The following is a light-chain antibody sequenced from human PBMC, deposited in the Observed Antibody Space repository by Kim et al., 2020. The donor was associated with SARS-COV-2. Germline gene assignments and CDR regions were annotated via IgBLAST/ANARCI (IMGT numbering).Light chain of an antibody. J-gene: IGLJ3*02. V-gene: IGLV6-57*01. Sequence: GKPVTISCTRSRCSIASNYVQWYQQRPGSSPTTVIYEDNQRPSGVPDRFSGSIDSSSNSASLTISGLKTEDEADYYCQSYDSSNPVFGGGTQLTVL. CDR1: RCSIASNY. CDR3: QSYDSSNPV. CDR2: EDN.